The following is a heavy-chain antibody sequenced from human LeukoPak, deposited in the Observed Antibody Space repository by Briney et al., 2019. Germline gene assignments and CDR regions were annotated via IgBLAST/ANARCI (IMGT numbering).Heavy chain of an antibody. CDR2: LYRGGTA. Sequence: TGGSLRLSCAASGFTFRSNYMSWVRQAPGKGLEWVSVLYRGGTANYADSVQGRFIISRDNSKNTLYLQMNSLRAEDTAVYYCARDHDDGDYFFDYWGQGTLVTVSS. CDR1: GFTFRSNY. D-gene: IGHD4-17*01. V-gene: IGHV3-66*01. CDR3: ARDHDDGDYFFDY. J-gene: IGHJ4*02.